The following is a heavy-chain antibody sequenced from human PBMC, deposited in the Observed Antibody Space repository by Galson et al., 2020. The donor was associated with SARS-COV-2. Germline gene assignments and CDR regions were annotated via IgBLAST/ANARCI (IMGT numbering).Heavy chain of an antibody. J-gene: IGHJ6*02. CDR1: GFTFSSYG. V-gene: IGHV3-30*18. CDR3: AKDTAYFDWLLYLSTPYYYYYYGIDV. Sequence: GGSLRLSCAASGFTFSSYGMHWVRQAPGKGLEWVAVISYDGSNKYYADSVKGRFTISRDNSKNTLYLQMNSLRAEDTAVYYCAKDTAYFDWLLYLSTPYYYYYYGIDVWGQGTTVTVSS. D-gene: IGHD3-9*01. CDR2: ISYDGSNK.